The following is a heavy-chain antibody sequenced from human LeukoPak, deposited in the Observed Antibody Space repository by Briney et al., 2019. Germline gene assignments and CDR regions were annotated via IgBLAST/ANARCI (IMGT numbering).Heavy chain of an antibody. D-gene: IGHD3-22*01. J-gene: IGHJ3*02. Sequence: PGGSLRLSCAASGFTFSSYGMHWVRQAPGKGLEWVAFIRYDGSNKYYADSVKGRFTISRDNSKNTLYLQMNSLRAEDTAVYYCAKTHYYDSSTDAFDIWGQGTMVTVSS. CDR3: AKTHYYDSSTDAFDI. CDR1: GFTFSSYG. CDR2: IRYDGSNK. V-gene: IGHV3-30*02.